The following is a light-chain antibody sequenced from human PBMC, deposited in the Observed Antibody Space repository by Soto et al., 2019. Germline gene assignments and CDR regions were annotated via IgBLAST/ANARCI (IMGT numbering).Light chain of an antibody. Sequence: QAVRTQPASVSGSPVRSITFSCTGTSSDVGAYIYVSWYQHHPGKAPKVMSDEVTNRPAGVSDRFSGSKSGNTASLTISGLQAADEADYYCCSYTSSRAYVXVTATRSPS. V-gene: IGLV2-14*01. CDR3: CSYTSSRAYV. J-gene: IGLJ1*01. CDR2: EVT. CDR1: SSDVGAYIY.